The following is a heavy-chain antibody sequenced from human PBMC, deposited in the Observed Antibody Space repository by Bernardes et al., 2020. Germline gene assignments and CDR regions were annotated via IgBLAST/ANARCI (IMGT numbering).Heavy chain of an antibody. V-gene: IGHV1-2*06. CDR1: GYTFTGYY. Sequence: ASVKVSCKASGYTFTGYYMHWVRQAPGQGLEWMGRINPNSGGTNYAQKFQGRVTMTRDTSISTAYMELSRLRSDDTAVYYCARGTCSGGSCYFPGAFDIWGQGTMVTVSS. CDR2: INPNSGGT. J-gene: IGHJ3*02. CDR3: ARGTCSGGSCYFPGAFDI. D-gene: IGHD2-15*01.